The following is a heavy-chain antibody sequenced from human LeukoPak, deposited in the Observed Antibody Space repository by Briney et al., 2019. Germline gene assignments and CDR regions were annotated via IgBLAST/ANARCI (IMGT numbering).Heavy chain of an antibody. CDR2: ISSSSSYI. D-gene: IGHD6-13*01. J-gene: IGHJ4*02. CDR1: GFTFSSYS. V-gene: IGHV3-21*01. Sequence: PGGSLRLSCAASGFTFSSYSMNWVRQAPGKGLEWVSSISSSSSYIYYADSVKGRFTISRDNAKNSLYLQMNSLRAEDTAVYYCARRHSSSWDCFDYWGQGTLVTVSS. CDR3: ARRHSSSWDCFDY.